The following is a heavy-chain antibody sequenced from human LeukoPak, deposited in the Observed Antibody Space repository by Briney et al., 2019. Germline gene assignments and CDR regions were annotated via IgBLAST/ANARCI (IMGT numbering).Heavy chain of an antibody. CDR3: ASESGSLDY. V-gene: IGHV4-39*01. Sequence: SETLSLTCTVSRGSISSSSYYWGWIRQPPGKGLEWIGSIYYSGSTYYNPSLKSRVTISVDTSKNQFSLKLSSVTAADTAVYYCASESGSLDYWGQGTLVTVSS. CDR1: RGSISSSSYY. D-gene: IGHD1-26*01. J-gene: IGHJ4*02. CDR2: IYYSGST.